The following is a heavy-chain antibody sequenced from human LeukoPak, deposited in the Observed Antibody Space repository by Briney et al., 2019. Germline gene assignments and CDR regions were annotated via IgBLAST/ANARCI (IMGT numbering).Heavy chain of an antibody. V-gene: IGHV1-18*01. CDR2: ISAYNGNT. CDR1: GYTFTSYG. CDR3: ARDVRRSGYCSGGSCYSRLGY. J-gene: IGHJ4*02. D-gene: IGHD2-15*01. Sequence: ASVKVSCKASGYTFTSYGISWVRQAPGQGLEWMGWISAYNGNTNHAQKLQGRVTMTTDTSTSTAYMELRSLRSDDTAVYYCARDVRRSGYCSGGSCYSRLGYWGQGTLVTVSS.